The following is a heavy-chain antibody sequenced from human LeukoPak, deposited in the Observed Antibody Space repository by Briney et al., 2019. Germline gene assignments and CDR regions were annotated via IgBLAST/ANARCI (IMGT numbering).Heavy chain of an antibody. V-gene: IGHV3-48*04. CDR3: ARDHRYAFDN. D-gene: IGHD5-12*01. J-gene: IGHJ4*02. CDR2: VGISSGNT. CDR1: GFTFSDYS. Sequence: PGGSLRLSCAASGFTFSDYSMNWVRQAPGKGLEWISYVGISSGNTKYADSVKGRFTISGDSAKNSVFLQMNSLRVEDTAVYYCARDHRYAFDNWGREPWSPSPQ.